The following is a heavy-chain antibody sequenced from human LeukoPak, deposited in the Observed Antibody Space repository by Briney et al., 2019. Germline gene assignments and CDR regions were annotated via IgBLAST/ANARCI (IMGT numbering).Heavy chain of an antibody. D-gene: IGHD1-26*01. CDR1: GFTFSKYG. CDR3: ARGKWELRP. CDR2: ISYDGSNK. V-gene: IGHV3-30*03. Sequence: GGSLRLSCAASGFTFSKYGMHWVRQAPGKGLEWVAIISYDGSNKYYTDSVKGRFTISRDNTKNTLFLQMNSLRAEDTAVYYCARGKWELRPWGQGALVTVSS. J-gene: IGHJ5*02.